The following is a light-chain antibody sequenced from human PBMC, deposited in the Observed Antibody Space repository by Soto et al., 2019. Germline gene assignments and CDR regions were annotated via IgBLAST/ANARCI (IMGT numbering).Light chain of an antibody. V-gene: IGLV1-44*01. Sequence: QSVLTQPPSASGTPGQRVTISCSGSSSNIGSNTVNWYQQLPGTAPKLIIYSNNQRPSGVPDRFSGSKSGTSASLAIRGLQSEDEADYYCAEWDDTLNGPVFGGGTKLTVL. J-gene: IGLJ2*01. CDR1: SSNIGSNT. CDR2: SNN. CDR3: AEWDDTLNGPV.